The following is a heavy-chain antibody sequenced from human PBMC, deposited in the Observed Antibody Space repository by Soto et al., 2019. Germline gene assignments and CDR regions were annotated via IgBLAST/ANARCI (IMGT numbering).Heavy chain of an antibody. CDR1: GYTFTSYG. D-gene: IGHD3-3*02. Sequence: ASVKVSCKSSGYTFTSYGISCVRQAPGQGLEWMGWISAYNGNTNYAQKLQGRVTMTTDTSTSTAYMELRNLRSDDTAVYYCARATSLDLNWFDPWGQGTLVTVSS. J-gene: IGHJ5*02. CDR3: ARATSLDLNWFDP. V-gene: IGHV1-18*01. CDR2: ISAYNGNT.